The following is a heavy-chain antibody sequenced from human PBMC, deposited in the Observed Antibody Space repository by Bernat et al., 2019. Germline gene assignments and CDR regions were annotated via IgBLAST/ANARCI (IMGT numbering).Heavy chain of an antibody. CDR3: ARVHNWNDGLAY. CDR2: INPDAGDT. Sequence: QVQLVQSGAEVKKPGASVKVSCKASGYTFTYYYIYWVRQAPGQGLESMGWINPDAGDTNYAQNFQGRVTMTRDTSISTVYMELSRLRSDDTAVYYCARVHNWNDGLAYWGQGTLVTVPS. V-gene: IGHV1-2*02. J-gene: IGHJ4*02. CDR1: GYTFTYYY. D-gene: IGHD1-20*01.